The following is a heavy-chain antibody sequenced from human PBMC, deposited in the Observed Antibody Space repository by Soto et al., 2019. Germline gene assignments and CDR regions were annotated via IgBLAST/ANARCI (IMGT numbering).Heavy chain of an antibody. V-gene: IGHV4-31*03. CDR3: ARTRLDIVVVPAALEFDP. Sequence: PSETLSLTCTVSGDSISTGGYYWSWLRQHPGKGLEWIGYIYYSGSTYYNPSLKSRFTISVDTSKNQFSLKLSSVTAADTAVYYCARTRLDIVVVPAALEFDPWGQGTLVTVSS. CDR1: GDSISTGGYY. CDR2: IYYSGST. J-gene: IGHJ5*02. D-gene: IGHD2-2*03.